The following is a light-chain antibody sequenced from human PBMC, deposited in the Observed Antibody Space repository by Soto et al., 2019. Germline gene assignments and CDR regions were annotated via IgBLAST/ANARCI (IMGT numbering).Light chain of an antibody. CDR1: QSVSSY. J-gene: IGKJ5*01. CDR3: QQYNNWPPIT. Sequence: EIVLTQSPATLSLSPGERATLSCRASQSVSSYLAWYQQKPGQAPRLLIYDASNRATGIPARFSGSGSGTEFTLNISSLQSEDFAVYYCQQYNNWPPITFGQGTRLEIK. CDR2: DAS. V-gene: IGKV3-11*01.